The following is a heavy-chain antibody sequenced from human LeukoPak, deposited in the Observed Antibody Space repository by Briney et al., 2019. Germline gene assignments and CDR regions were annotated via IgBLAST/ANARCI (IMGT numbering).Heavy chain of an antibody. Sequence: GESLKISCRGSGYSFTSYWISWWLQMPGKRLEWMGRIDPSDSYTTYSPSFQGPLTISADKSTYTAYLQWSSLQASDTALYYCARQEGIDFDYWGQETLVTVSS. D-gene: IGHD6-13*01. J-gene: IGHJ4*02. CDR3: ARQEGIDFDY. CDR2: IDPSDSYT. CDR1: GYSFTSYW. V-gene: IGHV5-10-1*01.